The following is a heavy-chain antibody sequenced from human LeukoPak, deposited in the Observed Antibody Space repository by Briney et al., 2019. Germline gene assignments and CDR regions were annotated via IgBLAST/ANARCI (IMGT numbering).Heavy chain of an antibody. V-gene: IGHV4-34*01. D-gene: IGHD6-19*01. J-gene: IGHJ4*02. CDR3: TRAVAGHPD. Sequence: SETLSLTCAVSGVPFSNYYWSWVRQSPRRGLERIGEINHSGYTNYNPSLKSRVTMSIDTSKNQFSLMLTSVTAADTGVYYCTRAVAGHPDWGQGTLVTVSS. CDR1: GVPFSNYY. CDR2: INHSGYT.